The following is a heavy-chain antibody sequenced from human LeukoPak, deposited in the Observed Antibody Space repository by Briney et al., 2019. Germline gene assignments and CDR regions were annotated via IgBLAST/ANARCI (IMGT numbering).Heavy chain of an antibody. Sequence: PSETLSLTCAVSGYSISSGYYWGWIRPPPGKGLEWIGSIYHSGSTYYNPSLKSRVTISVDTSKNQFSLKLSSVTAADTAVYYCAMGWYLGDLGDISGQGTMVTVSS. J-gene: IGHJ3*02. V-gene: IGHV4-38-2*01. CDR1: GYSISSGYY. CDR3: AMGWYLGDLGDI. CDR2: IYHSGST. D-gene: IGHD6-19*01.